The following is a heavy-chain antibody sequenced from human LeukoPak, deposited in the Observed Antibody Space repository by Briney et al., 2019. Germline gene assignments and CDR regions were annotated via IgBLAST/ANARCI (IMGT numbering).Heavy chain of an antibody. CDR1: GFTFSSYS. CDR2: ISCSSSYI. V-gene: IGHV3-21*01. Sequence: PGGSLRLSCAASGFTFSSYSMNWVRQAPGKGLEWVSFISCSSSYIYYADSVKGRFTISRDNARNSLYLQMNSLRAEDTAVYYCARDRYYGDPPVDYWGQGTLVTVSS. D-gene: IGHD4-17*01. J-gene: IGHJ4*02. CDR3: ARDRYYGDPPVDY.